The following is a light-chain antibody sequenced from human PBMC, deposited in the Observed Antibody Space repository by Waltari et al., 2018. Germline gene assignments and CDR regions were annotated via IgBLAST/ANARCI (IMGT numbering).Light chain of an antibody. V-gene: IGKV3-20*01. Sequence: EIVLTQSPGTLSLSPWERATLSCRASQSVSRALAWYQQNPGQAPRLLIYGASNRATGIPDRFSGSGSGTDFSLIISRLEPEDFAVYYCQHYVSLPVTFGQGTKVEIK. CDR3: QHYVSLPVT. CDR2: GAS. J-gene: IGKJ1*01. CDR1: QSVSRA.